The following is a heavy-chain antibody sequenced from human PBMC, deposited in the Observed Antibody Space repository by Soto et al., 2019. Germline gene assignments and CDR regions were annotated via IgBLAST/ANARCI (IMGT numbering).Heavy chain of an antibody. Sequence: EVQLVESGGGLVQPEGSLRLSCAASGFTFSDHYMDWVRHAPGKGLEWVGRIKNKANSYTTEYAAPVKGIFIISIEDSKNSVFLQMNRLKTDDTAVYYCTRVRLCSSPSSDYWGQGILVTASS. V-gene: IGHV3-72*01. J-gene: IGHJ4*02. D-gene: IGHD6-13*01. CDR3: TRVRLCSSPSSDY. CDR1: GFTFSDHY. CDR2: IKNKANSYTT.